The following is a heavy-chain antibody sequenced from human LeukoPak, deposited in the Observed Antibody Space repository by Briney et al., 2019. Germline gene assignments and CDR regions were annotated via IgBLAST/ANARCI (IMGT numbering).Heavy chain of an antibody. CDR2: INPNSGDT. D-gene: IGHD6-19*01. CDR3: ARDGVAGTYYFDY. Sequence: GASVKVSCKASGYTFTGYYMHWVRQAPGQGLEWMGWINPNSGDTKFAREFQGRVTMTRDTSTSTVYMELSSLRSEDTAVYFCARDGVAGTYYFDYWGQGTLVTVSS. CDR1: GYTFTGYY. V-gene: IGHV1-2*02. J-gene: IGHJ4*02.